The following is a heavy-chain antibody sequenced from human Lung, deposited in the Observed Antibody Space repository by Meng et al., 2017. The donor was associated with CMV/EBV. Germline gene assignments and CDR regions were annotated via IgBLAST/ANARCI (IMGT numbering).Heavy chain of an antibody. J-gene: IGHJ6*02. Sequence: SXTLSLXCTISGYSITTSYFWGWVRQSPGKGLEWIGSIFHGGTVYYNPSLKSRVTISLDTSKNQFSLRLDSVTAADTAVYYCARERDYYSYRDVWGRGTTVTVSS. CDR3: ARERDYYSYRDV. V-gene: IGHV4-38-2*02. CDR1: GYSITTSYF. CDR2: IFHGGTV.